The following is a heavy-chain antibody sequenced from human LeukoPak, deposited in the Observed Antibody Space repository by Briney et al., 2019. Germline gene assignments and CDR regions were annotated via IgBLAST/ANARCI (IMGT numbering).Heavy chain of an antibody. D-gene: IGHD2/OR15-2a*01. Sequence: GGSLRLSCAASGFTFSSYSMNWVRQAPGKGLEWVSYISSSSSTIYYADSVKGRFTISRDNAKNSLYLQMNSLRAEDTAVYYCARETDSTLFDYWGQGTLVTVSS. V-gene: IGHV3-48*01. CDR2: ISSSSSTI. J-gene: IGHJ4*02. CDR1: GFTFSSYS. CDR3: ARETDSTLFDY.